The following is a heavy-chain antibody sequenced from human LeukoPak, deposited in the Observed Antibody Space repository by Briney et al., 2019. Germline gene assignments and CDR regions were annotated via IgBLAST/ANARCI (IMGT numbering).Heavy chain of an antibody. V-gene: IGHV2-5*01. J-gene: IGHJ6*03. CDR3: ARWNMVRGDDLYYMDV. D-gene: IGHD3-10*01. Sequence: SGPTLVKPTQTLTLTCTFSGFSLSTSGVGVGWIRQPPGKALEWLALIYWNDNKRYSPSLKNRLTITKDTSKNQVVLTMTNMDPVDTATYHCARWNMVRGDDLYYMDVWGKGTTVTISS. CDR2: IYWNDNK. CDR1: GFSLSTSGVG.